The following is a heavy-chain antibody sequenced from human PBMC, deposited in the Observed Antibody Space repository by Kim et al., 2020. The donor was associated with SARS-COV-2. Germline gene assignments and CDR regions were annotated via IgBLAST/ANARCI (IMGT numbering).Heavy chain of an antibody. CDR1: GFTFTNYG. D-gene: IGHD1-1*01. CDR3: AKSGTTVGRGFYCHG. Sequence: GGSLRLSCAASGFTFTNYGMSWVRQAPGKGLEWVAIITYDGSNQYYVDSLKGRFTISRDNSKNTLYLQMNSLRAEDTAVYYCAKSGTTVGRGFYCHG. J-gene: IGHJ6*01. V-gene: IGHV3-30*18. CDR2: ITYDGSNQ.